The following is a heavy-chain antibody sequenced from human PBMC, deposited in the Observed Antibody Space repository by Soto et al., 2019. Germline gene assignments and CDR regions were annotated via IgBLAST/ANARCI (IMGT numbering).Heavy chain of an antibody. V-gene: IGHV1-69*01. CDR1: GGTFSSYA. CDR3: ARDWGSYSSSWPTFDY. Sequence: QVQLVQSGAEVKKPGSSVKVSCKASGGTFSSYAISWVRQAPGQGLEWMGGIIPIFGTANYAQKFQGRVTITADESTSTAYMELSSLRSEDTAVYNCARDWGSYSSSWPTFDYWGQGTLVTVSS. D-gene: IGHD6-13*01. J-gene: IGHJ4*02. CDR2: IIPIFGTA.